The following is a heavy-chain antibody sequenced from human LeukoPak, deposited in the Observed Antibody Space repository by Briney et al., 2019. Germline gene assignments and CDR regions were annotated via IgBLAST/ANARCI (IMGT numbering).Heavy chain of an antibody. J-gene: IGHJ4*02. D-gene: IGHD1-26*01. V-gene: IGHV1-46*01. CDR2: INPSGGST. Sequence: ASVKVSCKASGCTFTSYYMHWVRQAPGQGLEWMGIINPSGGSTSYAQKFQGRVTMTRDTSTSTVYMELSSLRSEDTAVYYYARGGSPPLVDYWGQGTLVTVSS. CDR1: GCTFTSYY. CDR3: ARGGSPPLVDY.